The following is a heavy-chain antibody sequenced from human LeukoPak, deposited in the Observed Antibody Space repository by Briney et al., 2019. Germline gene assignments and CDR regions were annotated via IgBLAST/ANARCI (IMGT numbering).Heavy chain of an antibody. CDR1: GGSLSTHH. CDR3: ARGYDSSAYYPFNY. CDR2: ISDSGST. V-gene: IGHV4-59*11. J-gene: IGHJ4*02. Sequence: SETLFLTCVVSGGSLSTHHWSWIRQSPGRGLEWIGYISDSGSTNYNPSLKSRVTISVDTSKNQFSLMLSSVTAADTAVYYCARGYDSSAYYPFNYWGQGTLVTVSS. D-gene: IGHD3-22*01.